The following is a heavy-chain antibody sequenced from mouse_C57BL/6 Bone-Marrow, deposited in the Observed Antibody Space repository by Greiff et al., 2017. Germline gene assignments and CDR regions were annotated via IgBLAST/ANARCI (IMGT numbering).Heavy chain of an antibody. CDR1: GFNIKDDY. CDR2: IDPENGDT. CDR3: TTEDYYGSSWFAY. Sequence: EVQLQQSGAELVRPGASVKLSCTASGFNIKDDYMHWLKQRPEQGLEWIGWIDPENGDTEYASKFQGKATITADTSSNTAYLQLSSLTSEDTAVYYCTTEDYYGSSWFAYWGQGTLVTVSA. D-gene: IGHD1-1*01. J-gene: IGHJ3*01. V-gene: IGHV14-4*01.